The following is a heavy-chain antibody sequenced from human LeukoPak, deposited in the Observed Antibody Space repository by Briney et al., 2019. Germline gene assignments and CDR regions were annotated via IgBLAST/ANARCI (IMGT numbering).Heavy chain of an antibody. CDR1: GGSISSYY. V-gene: IGHV4-59*01. J-gene: IGHJ5*02. Sequence: SEPLSLTCTVSGGSISSYYWSWIRQPPGKGLEWIGHIYYSGNTNYNPSLKSRVTISVDTSKNQFSLKLSSVTAADTAVYYCARRGYCSGGSCYPTFWFDPWGQGTLVTVSS. D-gene: IGHD2-15*01. CDR3: ARRGYCSGGSCYPTFWFDP. CDR2: IYYSGNT.